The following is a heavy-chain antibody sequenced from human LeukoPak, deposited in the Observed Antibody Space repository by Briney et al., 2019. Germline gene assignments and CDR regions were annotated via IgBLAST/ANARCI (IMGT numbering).Heavy chain of an antibody. V-gene: IGHV4-59*01. CDR3: ARLYYHDSSGYPYFDY. CDR1: GGSISSDY. Sequence: SETLSLTCTVSGGSISSDYWSWIRQSPGKGLEWIGYIHYSGSTSYNPSLTSRVTISVDTPKNQFSLKLSSVTAADTAVYYCARLYYHDSSGYPYFDYWGQGTLVTVSS. J-gene: IGHJ4*02. D-gene: IGHD3-22*01. CDR2: IHYSGST.